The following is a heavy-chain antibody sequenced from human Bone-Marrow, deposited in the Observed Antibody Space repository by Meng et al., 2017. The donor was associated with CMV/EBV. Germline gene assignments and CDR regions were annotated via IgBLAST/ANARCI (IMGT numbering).Heavy chain of an antibody. V-gene: IGHV4-39*01. J-gene: IGHJ6*02. CDR1: GGSISSSSYY. D-gene: IGHD6-6*01. Sequence: SETLSLTCTVSGGSISSSSYYWGWIRQPPGKGLEWIGSIYYSGSTYYNPSLKSRVTISVDTSKNQFSLKLSSVTAADTAVYYCARRLVRTGFYYYYYGMDVWGQGTTVTVPS. CDR2: IYYSGST. CDR3: ARRLVRTGFYYYYYGMDV.